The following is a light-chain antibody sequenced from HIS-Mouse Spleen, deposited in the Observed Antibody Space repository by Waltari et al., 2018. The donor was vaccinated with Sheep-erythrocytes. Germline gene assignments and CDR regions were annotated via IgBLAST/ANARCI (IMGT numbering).Light chain of an antibody. Sequence: SYELTQPPSVSVSPGQTARITCPGDALPTQYAYWYQQKPGQAPVLVIYKDSERPSGIPERFSGSSSGTTVTLTISGVQAEDEADYYCQSADSSVVFGGGTKLTVL. CDR1: ALPTQY. J-gene: IGLJ2*01. V-gene: IGLV3-25*03. CDR2: KDS. CDR3: QSADSSVV.